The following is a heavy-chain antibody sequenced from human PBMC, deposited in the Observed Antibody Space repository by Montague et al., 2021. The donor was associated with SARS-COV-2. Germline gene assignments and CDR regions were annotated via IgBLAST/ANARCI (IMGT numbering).Heavy chain of an antibody. CDR3: ARAIWHLDV. CDR2: IYTGGYV. CDR1: GDSISRYY. J-gene: IGHJ2*01. V-gene: IGHV4-4*07. Sequence: SETLSLTCSVSGDSISRYYWSWIRQSDGKGPEWIGRIYTGGYVNXNPALQSRVSMSVDTSKSQVSLNVTSVTAADTAVYYCARAIWHLDVWGRGILVTVSS.